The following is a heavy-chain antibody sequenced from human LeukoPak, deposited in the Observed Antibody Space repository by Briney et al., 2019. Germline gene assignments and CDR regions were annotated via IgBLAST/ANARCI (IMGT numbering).Heavy chain of an antibody. Sequence: PGGSLRLSCAASGFVFSSYGMHWVRQAPGKGLEWVSFIRFDGTNQYYADSVKGRFTISRDNSKFTVYLLMNSLRAEDTAVYYCSTETNYYSSGYVNWGQGTMVTVSS. CDR3: STETNYYSSGYVN. CDR1: GFVFSSYG. V-gene: IGHV3-30*02. CDR2: IRFDGTNQ. D-gene: IGHD3-22*01. J-gene: IGHJ1*01.